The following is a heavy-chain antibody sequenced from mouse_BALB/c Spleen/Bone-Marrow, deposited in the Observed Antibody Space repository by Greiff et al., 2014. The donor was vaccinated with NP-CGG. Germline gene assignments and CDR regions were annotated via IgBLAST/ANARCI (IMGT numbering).Heavy chain of an antibody. V-gene: IGHV5-17*02. D-gene: IGHD4-1*01. Sequence: EVMLVESGGGLVQPGGSRKLSCAASGFTFSSFGMHWVRQAPEKGLEWVAYISSGSSPIFYADTVKGRFTISRDNPKNTLFLQMTSLRSGDTAMYYCTRGGNWEDFDYWGQGTTLTVSS. CDR2: ISSGSSPI. J-gene: IGHJ2*01. CDR3: TRGGNWEDFDY. CDR1: GFTFSSFG.